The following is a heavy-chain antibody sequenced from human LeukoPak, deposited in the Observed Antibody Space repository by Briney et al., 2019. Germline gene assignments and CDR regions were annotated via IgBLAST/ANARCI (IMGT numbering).Heavy chain of an antibody. J-gene: IGHJ6*03. CDR1: GFTFSSYS. CDR2: ISSSSYI. CDR3: ARDRPYYYYMDV. V-gene: IGHV3-21*01. Sequence: GGSLRLSCAASGFTFSSYSMNWVRQAPGKGLEWVSSISSSSYIYYADSVKGRFTISRDNAKNSLYLQMNSLRAEDTAVYYCARDRPYYYYMDVWGKGTTVTVSS.